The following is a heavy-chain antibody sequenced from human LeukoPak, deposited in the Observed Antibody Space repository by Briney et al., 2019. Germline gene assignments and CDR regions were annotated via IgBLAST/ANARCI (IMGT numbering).Heavy chain of an antibody. CDR3: ARGRTYYYDTSGYYPSIYYGMDV. D-gene: IGHD3-22*01. CDR2: INHGEST. J-gene: IGHJ6*02. Sequence: SETLSLTCAVSGGSFSGYYWYWIRQPPGKGLEWIGEINHGESTNYNPSLKSRATLSVDTSKNQFSLKLTSVTAADTAVYYCARGRTYYYDTSGYYPSIYYGMDVWGQGTTVIVFS. V-gene: IGHV4-34*01. CDR1: GGSFSGYY.